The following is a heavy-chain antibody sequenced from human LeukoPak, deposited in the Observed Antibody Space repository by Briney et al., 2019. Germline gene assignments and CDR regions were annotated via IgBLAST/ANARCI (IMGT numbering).Heavy chain of an antibody. V-gene: IGHV4-61*08. D-gene: IGHD4-11*01. CDR3: ARAFPEGPYSNPRHFDY. CDR1: GGSISSGGYY. Sequence: SETLSLTCAVSGGSISSGGYYWSWIRQPPGKGLEWIGYIYYSGSTNYNPSLKSRVTMSVDTSKNQFSLKLSSVTAADTAVYYCARAFPEGPYSNPRHFDYWGQGTLVTVSS. CDR2: IYYSGST. J-gene: IGHJ4*02.